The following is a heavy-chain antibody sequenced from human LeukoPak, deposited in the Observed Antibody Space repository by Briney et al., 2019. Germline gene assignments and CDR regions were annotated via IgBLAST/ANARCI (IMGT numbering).Heavy chain of an antibody. J-gene: IGHJ4*02. CDR3: AVAVAGTEGTFDY. CDR2: IYYSGST. V-gene: IGHV4-31*03. D-gene: IGHD6-19*01. CDR1: GGSISSGGYY. Sequence: PSQTLSLTCTVSGGSISSGGYYWSWIRQHAGKGLEWIGYIYYSGSTYYNPSLKSRVTISVDTSKNQFSLKLSSVTAADTAVYYCAVAVAGTEGTFDYWGQGTLVTVSS.